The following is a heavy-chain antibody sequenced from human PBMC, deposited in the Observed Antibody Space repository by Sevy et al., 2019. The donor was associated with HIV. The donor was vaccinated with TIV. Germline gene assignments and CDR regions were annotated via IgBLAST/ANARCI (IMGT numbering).Heavy chain of an antibody. CDR3: ARDVSGGERLGQLSAYFDY. CDR2: ISFNGGNK. Sequence: GGSLRLSCAASGFPFTTYAVHWVRQAPGKGLEWLAVISFNGGNKFYADSGRGRFTISRDNSENMMYLQMNSLRVEDTAMYYCARDVSGGERLGQLSAYFDYWGQGTLVTVSS. D-gene: IGHD3-16*02. V-gene: IGHV3-30-3*01. CDR1: GFPFTTYA. J-gene: IGHJ4*02.